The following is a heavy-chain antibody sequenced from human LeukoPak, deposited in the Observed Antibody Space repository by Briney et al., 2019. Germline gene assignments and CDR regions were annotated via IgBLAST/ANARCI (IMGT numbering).Heavy chain of an antibody. CDR2: ISSSSSYT. V-gene: IGHV3-11*05. D-gene: IGHD2-2*01. J-gene: IGHJ4*02. Sequence: PGGSLRLSCAASGFTFSDYCMSWIRQAPGKGLEWVSYISSSSSYTNYADSVKGRFTISRDNTKNSLYLQMNSLRAEDTAVYYCARVRLVVPAATPLDYWGQGTLVTVSS. CDR1: GFTFSDYC. CDR3: ARVRLVVPAATPLDY.